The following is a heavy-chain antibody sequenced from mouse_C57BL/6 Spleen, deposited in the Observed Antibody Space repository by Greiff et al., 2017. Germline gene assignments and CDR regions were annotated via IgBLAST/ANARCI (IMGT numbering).Heavy chain of an antibody. CDR3: ARWYGSLDY. CDR2: IRNKANGYTT. J-gene: IGHJ2*01. V-gene: IGHV7-3*01. Sequence: EVKLMESGGGLVQPGGSLSLSCAASGFTFTDYYMSWVRQPPGKALEWLGFIRNKANGYTTEYSASVKGRFTISRDNSQSILYLQMNALRAEDSATYYCARWYGSLDYWGKGTTLTVSS. D-gene: IGHD1-1*01. CDR1: GFTFTDYY.